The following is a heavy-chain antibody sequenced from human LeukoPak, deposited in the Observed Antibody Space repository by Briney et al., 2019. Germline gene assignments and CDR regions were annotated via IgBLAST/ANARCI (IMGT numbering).Heavy chain of an antibody. CDR2: ISSSSSYI. D-gene: IGHD6-19*01. CDR1: GFTFSSYS. CDR3: AKDRVAGTSYYFDY. V-gene: IGHV3-21*04. J-gene: IGHJ4*02. Sequence: GGSLRLSCAASGFTFSSYSMNWVRQAPGKGLEWVSSISSSSSYIYYADSLKGRFTISRDNAKNSLYLQMNSLRAEDTAVYYCAKDRVAGTSYYFDYWGQGTLVTVSS.